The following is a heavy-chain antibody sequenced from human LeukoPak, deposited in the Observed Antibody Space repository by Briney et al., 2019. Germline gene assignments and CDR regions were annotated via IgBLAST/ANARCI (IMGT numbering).Heavy chain of an antibody. Sequence: GGSLRLSCAVSGFTFSGYGMNWVRQAPGEGLEWVSYISSSSSYIYYADSVKGRFTISRDNAKNSLYLQMNSLRAEDTAIYYCVKRWGTYDFDFWGQGTLVTVSS. V-gene: IGHV3-21*01. D-gene: IGHD3-16*01. J-gene: IGHJ4*02. CDR2: ISSSSSYI. CDR3: VKRWGTYDFDF. CDR1: GFTFSGYG.